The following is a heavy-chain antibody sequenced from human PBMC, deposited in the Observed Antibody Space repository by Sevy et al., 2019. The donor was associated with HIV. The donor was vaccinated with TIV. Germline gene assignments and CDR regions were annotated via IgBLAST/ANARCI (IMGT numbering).Heavy chain of an antibody. D-gene: IGHD5-12*01. CDR3: AKAPMGGFTRGDYFDY. CDR2: ISGSGGST. Sequence: GGSLRLPCAASGFTFSSYAMSWVRQAPGKGLEWVSAISGSGGSTYYADSVKGRFTISRDNSKNTLYLQMNSLRAEDTAVYYCAKAPMGGFTRGDYFDYWGQGTLVTVSS. V-gene: IGHV3-23*01. J-gene: IGHJ4*02. CDR1: GFTFSSYA.